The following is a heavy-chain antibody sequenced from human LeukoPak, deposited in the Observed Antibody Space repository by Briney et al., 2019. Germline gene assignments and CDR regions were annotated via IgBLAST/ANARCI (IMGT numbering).Heavy chain of an antibody. CDR1: GYTFTGYY. CDR3: ARGLKATVTTTFDY. J-gene: IGHJ4*02. Sequence: GAPVKVSCKASGYTFTGYYMHWVRQAPGQGLEWMGWIDPNSGGTNYAQKFQGWVTMTRDTSISTAYMELSRLRSDDTAVYYCARGLKATVTTTFDYWGQGTLVTVSS. D-gene: IGHD4-17*01. CDR2: IDPNSGGT. V-gene: IGHV1-2*04.